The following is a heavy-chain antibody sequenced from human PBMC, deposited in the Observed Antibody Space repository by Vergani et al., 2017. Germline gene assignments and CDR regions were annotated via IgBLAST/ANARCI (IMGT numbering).Heavy chain of an antibody. J-gene: IGHJ6*02. Sequence: QLQLQESGPGLVKPSETLSLTCTVSGGSISSSSYYWGWIRQPPGKGLEWIGSIYYSGSPYYNPSIKRRVTISVDTSKNQFSLKLSSVTAADTAVYYCASGTTSGYSYGASYYYYGMDVWGQGTTVTVSS. CDR3: ASGTTSGYSYGASYYYYGMDV. D-gene: IGHD5-18*01. CDR2: IYYSGSP. V-gene: IGHV4-39*01. CDR1: GGSISSSSYY.